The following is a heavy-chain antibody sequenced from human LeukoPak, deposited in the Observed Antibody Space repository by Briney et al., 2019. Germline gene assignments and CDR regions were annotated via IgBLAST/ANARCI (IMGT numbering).Heavy chain of an antibody. CDR2: ISSSGSTI. CDR3: ANSHGSGSYHNWFVP. V-gene: IGHV3-48*01. J-gene: IGHJ5*02. Sequence: SGGSLRLSCAASGFTFSSYAMHWVRQAPGKGLEWVSYISSSGSTIYYADSVKGRFTISRDNSKNTLYLQMNSLRAEDTAVYYCANSHGSGSYHNWFVPWGQGTLVTVSS. D-gene: IGHD3-10*01. CDR1: GFTFSSYA.